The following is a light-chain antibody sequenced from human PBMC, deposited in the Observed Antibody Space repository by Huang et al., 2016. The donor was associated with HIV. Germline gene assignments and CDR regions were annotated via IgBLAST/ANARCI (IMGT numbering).Light chain of an antibody. CDR3: QQYYSIPFT. Sequence: DIVMTQSPDFLAVSLGERATINCKSSQSVLHSSNNKNYLAWYQQKPGQPPKLLIYWTSTRESGVPDRFSGSGSGTDFTLTISRLQAEDVAVYFCQQYYSIPFTFGPGTKVEIK. CDR1: QSVLHSSNNKNY. CDR2: WTS. V-gene: IGKV4-1*01. J-gene: IGKJ3*01.